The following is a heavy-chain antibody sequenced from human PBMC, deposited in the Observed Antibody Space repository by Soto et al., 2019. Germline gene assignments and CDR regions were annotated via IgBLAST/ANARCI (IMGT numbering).Heavy chain of an antibody. CDR1: GYTFTSYG. D-gene: IGHD2-2*01. CDR3: ARVGYCSSTSCYDY. J-gene: IGHJ4*02. V-gene: IGHV1-18*01. Sequence: ASLKVSCKASGYTFTSYGIIWVRKAPGQGLEWMGWISAYNGNTNYAQKLQGRVTMTTDTSTSTAYMELRSLRSDDTAVYYCARVGYCSSTSCYDYWGQGTLVTVSS. CDR2: ISAYNGNT.